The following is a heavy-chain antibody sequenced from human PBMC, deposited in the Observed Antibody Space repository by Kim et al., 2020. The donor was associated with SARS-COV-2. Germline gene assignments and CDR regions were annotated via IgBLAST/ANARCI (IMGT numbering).Heavy chain of an antibody. V-gene: IGHV4-34*01. Sequence: SETLSLTCAVYGGSFSGYYWSWIRQPPGKGLEWIGEINHSGSTNYNPSLKSRVTISVDTSKNQFSLKLSSVTAADTAVYYCARGWVYQERPEVIATVPYYFDYWGQGTLVTVSS. CDR1: GGSFSGYY. CDR3: ARGWVYQERPEVIATVPYYFDY. D-gene: IGHD2-21*01. J-gene: IGHJ4*02. CDR2: INHSGST.